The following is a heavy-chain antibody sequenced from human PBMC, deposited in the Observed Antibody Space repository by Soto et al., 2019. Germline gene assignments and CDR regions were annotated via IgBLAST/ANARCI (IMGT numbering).Heavy chain of an antibody. CDR3: SKEGMVAIHDAFEI. Sequence: SLRLSCAASGFTFDGYAMHWVRQAPGKGLEWVSGISWNSGSIGYADSVKGRFTISRDNAKNSLYLQMNRLRAEDTAVYYCSKEGMVAIHDAFEIWGRGTMFTVSS. CDR1: GFTFDGYA. J-gene: IGHJ3*02. D-gene: IGHD2-15*01. V-gene: IGHV3-9*01. CDR2: ISWNSGSI.